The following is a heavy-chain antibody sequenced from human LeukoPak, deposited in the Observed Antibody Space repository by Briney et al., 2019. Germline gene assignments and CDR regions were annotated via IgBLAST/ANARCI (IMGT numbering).Heavy chain of an antibody. J-gene: IGHJ5*02. CDR1: AYTFTTYY. Sequence: ASVKVSCKSSAYTFTTYYIHWMRQAPVQGLEWMGWINPDSGGTNYAQKFQGRVTMTRDTSISTVYMDLSMLRSDDTAIYYCVREARAGNWFDPWGKGTLVIVSS. CDR2: INPDSGGT. V-gene: IGHV1-2*02. CDR3: VREARAGNWFDP.